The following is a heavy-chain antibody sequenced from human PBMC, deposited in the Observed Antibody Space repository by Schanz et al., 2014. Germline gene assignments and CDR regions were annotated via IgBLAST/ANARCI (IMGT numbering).Heavy chain of an antibody. D-gene: IGHD6-6*01. Sequence: QVQLVQFGAEVKKPGASVKVSCKASGYTFTGYYMHWVRQAPGQGLEWMGWINPNSGGTNYAQKFQGRVTMTRDTSISTAYMEVSRLRSDDTAVYYCARAGQDFEYSSLSPIWYFDLWGRGTLVTVSS. V-gene: IGHV1-2*02. CDR1: GYTFTGYY. CDR2: INPNSGGT. J-gene: IGHJ2*01. CDR3: ARAGQDFEYSSLSPIWYFDL.